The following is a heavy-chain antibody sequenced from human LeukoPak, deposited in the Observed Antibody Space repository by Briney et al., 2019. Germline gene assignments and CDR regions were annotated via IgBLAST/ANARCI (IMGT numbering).Heavy chain of an antibody. CDR3: ARDLLVRGTNPLYYFDY. D-gene: IGHD3-10*01. Sequence: ASVKVSCKASGYTFTSYYMHWVRQAPGQGLEWMGIINPSGGSTSYAQKFQGRVTMTRDTSTSTVYMELSSLRSEDTAVYYCARDLLVRGTNPLYYFDYWGQGTLVTVSS. CDR1: GYTFTSYY. CDR2: INPSGGST. V-gene: IGHV1-46*01. J-gene: IGHJ4*02.